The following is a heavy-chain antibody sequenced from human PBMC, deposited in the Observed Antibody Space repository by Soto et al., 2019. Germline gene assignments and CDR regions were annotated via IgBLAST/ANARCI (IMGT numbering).Heavy chain of an antibody. V-gene: IGHV1-69*12. J-gene: IGHJ4*02. CDR1: GGTFSSYA. CDR3: ASHGYSYGYLLDY. CDR2: IIPIFGTA. Sequence: QVQLVQSGAEVKKPGCSVKVSCKASGGTFSSYAISWVRQAPGQGLEWMGGIIPIFGTADYAQKFQGRVTITADESTSTAYMELSSLRSEDTAVYYCASHGYSYGYLLDYWGQGTLVTVSS. D-gene: IGHD5-18*01.